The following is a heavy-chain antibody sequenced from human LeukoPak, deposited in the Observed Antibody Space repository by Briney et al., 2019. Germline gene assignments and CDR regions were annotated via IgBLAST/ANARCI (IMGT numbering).Heavy chain of an antibody. Sequence: GGSLRLSCAASGFTFSSYAMSWVRQAPGKGLEWVSAISGSGGSTYYADSVKGRFTISRDNSKNTLYLQMNSLRAEDTAVYYCAKARPTSYNFWSGYDGVDYWGQGTLVTVSS. D-gene: IGHD3-3*01. J-gene: IGHJ4*02. V-gene: IGHV3-23*01. CDR1: GFTFSSYA. CDR3: AKARPTSYNFWSGYDGVDY. CDR2: ISGSGGST.